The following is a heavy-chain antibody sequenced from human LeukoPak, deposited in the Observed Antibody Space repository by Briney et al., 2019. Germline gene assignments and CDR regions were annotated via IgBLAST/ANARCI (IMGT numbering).Heavy chain of an antibody. CDR2: ISWNGNSI. Sequence: GRSLRLSCAASGFTFDDYAMHWVRQAPGQGLEWVSGISWNGNSIDYADSVKGRFTISRDNAKNSLYLQMNSLRAEDSALYFCAKTTSGYASSFACWGQGTLVTVSS. D-gene: IGHD2-2*01. V-gene: IGHV3-9*01. J-gene: IGHJ4*02. CDR3: AKTTSGYASSFAC. CDR1: GFTFDDYA.